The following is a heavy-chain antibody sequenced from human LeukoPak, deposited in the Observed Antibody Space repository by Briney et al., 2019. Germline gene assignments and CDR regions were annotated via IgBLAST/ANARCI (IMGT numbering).Heavy chain of an antibody. CDR1: GYTFTSYA. Sequence: ASVKVSCKASGYTFTSYAMHWVRQAPGQRLEWMGWINAGNGNTKYSQKFQGRVTITRDTSASTAYMELSSLRSEDTAVYYCARDPTIVVVPAATNGDGWFDPWGQGTLSPSPQ. CDR3: ARDPTIVVVPAATNGDGWFDP. V-gene: IGHV1-3*01. CDR2: INAGNGNT. D-gene: IGHD2-2*01. J-gene: IGHJ5*02.